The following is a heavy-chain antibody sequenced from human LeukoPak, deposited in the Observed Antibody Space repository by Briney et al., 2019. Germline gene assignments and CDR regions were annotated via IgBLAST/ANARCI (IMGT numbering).Heavy chain of an antibody. V-gene: IGHV4-39*01. CDR2: IYYSGST. CDR1: GDSFSRSNYF. CDR3: ASLYCTDGIRHKGGFDY. Sequence: SETLSLTCTVSGDSFSRSNYFWGWIRQPPGKGLEWIGNIYYSGSTYYDPSLKSRVTISVDMSKIQFSLKLTSVTAADTAVYYCASLYCTDGIRHKGGFDYWGQGALVTVSS. J-gene: IGHJ4*02. D-gene: IGHD2-8*01.